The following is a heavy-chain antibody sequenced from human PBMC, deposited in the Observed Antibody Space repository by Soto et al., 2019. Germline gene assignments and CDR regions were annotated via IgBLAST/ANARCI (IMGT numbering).Heavy chain of an antibody. CDR2: IKHDGSET. CDR1: GFTFSNYW. V-gene: IGHV3-7*01. Sequence: GGSLRLSCAASGFTFSNYWMSWVRQAPGKGLEWVANIKHDGSETYHVDSVKGRFTISRDNAENSLYLQMNSLRAEDTATYYCARRTFWGQGALVTVSS. CDR3: ARRTF. D-gene: IGHD1-1*01. J-gene: IGHJ4*02.